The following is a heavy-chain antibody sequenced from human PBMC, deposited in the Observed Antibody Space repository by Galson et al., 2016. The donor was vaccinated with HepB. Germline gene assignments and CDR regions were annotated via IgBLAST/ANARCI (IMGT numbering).Heavy chain of an antibody. J-gene: IGHJ5*02. Sequence: TLSLTCTVSGGSISSGGYYWTWIRQHPGKGLEWIGYIYYSGSTYYNSSLKSRVIISVDTSKNQLSLMLSSVTAADTAVYCCARGSNCSGGRCFWFDPWGQGTLVTVTS. D-gene: IGHD2-15*01. CDR3: ARGSNCSGGRCFWFDP. CDR2: IYYSGST. CDR1: GGSISSGGYY. V-gene: IGHV4-31*03.